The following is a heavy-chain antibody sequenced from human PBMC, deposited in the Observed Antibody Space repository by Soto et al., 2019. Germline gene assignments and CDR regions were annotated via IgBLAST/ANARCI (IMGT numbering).Heavy chain of an antibody. CDR1: GYSFTGYY. D-gene: IGHD6-13*01. CDR2: INPNSGGT. CDR3: ARGGIAAADPPPYYYGMDA. V-gene: IGHV1-2*04. J-gene: IGHJ6*02. Sequence: SVKVSCKASGYSFTGYYMHWVRQAPGQGLEWMGWINPNSGGTNYAQKFQGWVTMTRDTSISTAYMELSRLRSDDTAVYYCARGGIAAADPPPYYYGMDAWGQGTTVTVSS.